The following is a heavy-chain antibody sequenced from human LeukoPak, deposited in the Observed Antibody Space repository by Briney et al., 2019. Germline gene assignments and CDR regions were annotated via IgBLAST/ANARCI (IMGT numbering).Heavy chain of an antibody. CDR3: ASGFSSSPYFDY. CDR1: GFTFSTYY. CDR2: ITGSSSYI. V-gene: IGHV3-21*01. Sequence: GGSLRLSCAASGFTFSTYYMNWVRQAPGKGLEWVSFITGSSSYIYYTYSEKGRFTISRDNANNSLFLQMNSQRDGVTAVYYCASGFSSSPYFDYWGEGTLLTVSS. J-gene: IGHJ4*02. D-gene: IGHD6-6*01.